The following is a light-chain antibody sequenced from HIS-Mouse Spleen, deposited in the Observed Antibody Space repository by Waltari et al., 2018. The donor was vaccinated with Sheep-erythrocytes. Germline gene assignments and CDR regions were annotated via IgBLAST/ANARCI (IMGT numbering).Light chain of an antibody. CDR2: DVS. CDR1: SSDVGGYNY. CDR3: CSYAGSYTFWV. J-gene: IGLJ3*02. V-gene: IGLV2-11*01. Sequence: QSALTQPRSVSGSPGQSVTISCTGTSSDVGGYNYVSWYQHHPGKAPKLMIYDVSKRPAGVPDRFAGSKSGNTASLTISGLQAEDEAEYYCCSYAGSYTFWVFGGGTRLTVL.